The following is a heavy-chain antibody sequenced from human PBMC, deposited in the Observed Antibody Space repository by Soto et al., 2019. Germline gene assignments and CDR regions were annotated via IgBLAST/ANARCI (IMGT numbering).Heavy chain of an antibody. Sequence: QITLKESGPTLVKPTQTLTLTSTLSGLSLTTTGVGVGWIRQPPGKALEWLALIYWDDDERLSPSLKSRLTITKDTSKNQVVLTLTNMDPVDTGTYYCAHSTLLRWGQGTPVTVSS. CDR2: IYWDDDE. J-gene: IGHJ4*02. CDR3: AHSTLLR. D-gene: IGHD2-15*01. V-gene: IGHV2-5*02. CDR1: GLSLTTTGVG.